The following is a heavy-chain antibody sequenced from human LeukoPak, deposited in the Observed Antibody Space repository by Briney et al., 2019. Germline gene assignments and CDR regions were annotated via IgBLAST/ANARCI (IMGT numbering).Heavy chain of an antibody. Sequence: GGSLRLSCAASGFTFNKYTLNWVRQAPGKGLEWVSSISTSSSYIYYADSVKGRFTISRDNAKNSLYLQMNSLRAEDTAVYYCARDYSTVTTFFDYWGQGTLVTVSS. CDR2: ISTSSSYI. CDR1: GFTFNKYT. D-gene: IGHD4-17*01. V-gene: IGHV3-21*01. J-gene: IGHJ4*02. CDR3: ARDYSTVTTFFDY.